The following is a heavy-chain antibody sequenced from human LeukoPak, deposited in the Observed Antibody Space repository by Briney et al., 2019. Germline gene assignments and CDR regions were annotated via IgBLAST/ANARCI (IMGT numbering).Heavy chain of an antibody. CDR3: ARRATTERGHSYGLDY. CDR1: GFTFSSFP. Sequence: GGSLRLSCAASGFTFSSFPMIWVRQAPGKGLEWVSSTFPSGDEIHYADSVKGRFTISRDNAKNSLYLQMNSLRAEDTAVYYCARRATTERGHSYGLDYWGQGTLVTVSS. CDR2: TFPSGDEI. D-gene: IGHD5-18*01. J-gene: IGHJ4*02. V-gene: IGHV3-21*01.